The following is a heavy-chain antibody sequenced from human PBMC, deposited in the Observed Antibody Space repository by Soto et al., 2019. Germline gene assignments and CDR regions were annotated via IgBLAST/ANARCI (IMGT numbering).Heavy chain of an antibody. J-gene: IGHJ2*01. V-gene: IGHV1-3*05. Sequence: QVQLVQSGAEEKKPGASVKVSCKASGYTFSTYAMHWVRLAPGQRLAWMGWINAGNGKTKYSQKFRGRVTITRDTSASTAYMERSSLRSDDTAVYYCARARSWWSVDLWGRGTLVTVSS. CDR3: ARARSWWSVDL. CDR1: GYTFSTYA. CDR2: INAGNGKT.